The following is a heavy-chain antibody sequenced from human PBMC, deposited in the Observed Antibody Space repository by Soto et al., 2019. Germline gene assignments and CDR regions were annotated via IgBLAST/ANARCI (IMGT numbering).Heavy chain of an antibody. J-gene: IGHJ4*02. CDR2: IYYSGST. CDR1: GGSISSSSYY. V-gene: IGHV4-39*01. D-gene: IGHD4-17*01. CDR3: ARRYGDYQMDY. Sequence: SETLSLTCTVSGGSISSSSYYWGWIRQPPGKGLEWIGSIYYSGSTYYNPSLKSRVTISVDTSKNQFSLKLSSVTAADTAVYYCARRYGDYQMDYWGQGTLVTSPQ.